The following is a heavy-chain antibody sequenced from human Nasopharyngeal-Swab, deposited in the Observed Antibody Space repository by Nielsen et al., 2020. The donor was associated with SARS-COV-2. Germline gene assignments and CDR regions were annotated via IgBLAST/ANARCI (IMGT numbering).Heavy chain of an antibody. D-gene: IGHD2-15*01. Sequence: GESLKIPRAASGFTFTDYAMHWVRQAPGKGLEWVAFMSYDGSRQQYADSVKGRFTISRDTSKNTLLLEMNSLRPEDTAVYYCAKEGKFCSGSSCYYPFEYWGQGTLVTVSS. J-gene: IGHJ4*02. CDR1: GFTFTDYA. CDR2: MSYDGSRQ. CDR3: AKEGKFCSGSSCYYPFEY. V-gene: IGHV3-30*18.